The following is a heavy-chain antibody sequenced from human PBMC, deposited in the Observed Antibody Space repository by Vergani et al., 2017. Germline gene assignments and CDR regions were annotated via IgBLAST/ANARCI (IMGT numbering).Heavy chain of an antibody. D-gene: IGHD2-2*01. CDR2: ISWDGGST. J-gene: IGHJ4*02. CDR3: AKDSGQLGXIDY. CDR1: GFTFDDYT. V-gene: IGHV3-43*01. Sequence: EVQLVESGGVVVQPGGSLRLSCAASGFTFDDYTMHWVRQAPGKGLEWVSLISWDGGSTYYADSVKGRFTISRDNSKNSLYLQMNSLRTEDTALYYCAKDSGQLGXIDYWGQGTLVTVSS.